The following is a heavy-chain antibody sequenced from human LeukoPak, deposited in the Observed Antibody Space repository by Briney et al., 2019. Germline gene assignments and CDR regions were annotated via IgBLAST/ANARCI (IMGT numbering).Heavy chain of an antibody. CDR1: GGSFSGYY. V-gene: IGHV4-34*01. CDR2: INHSGST. D-gene: IGHD4-17*01. CDR3: ARSTLSRGGDY. Sequence: PSETLSLTCAVYGGSFSGYYWSWIRQPPGKGLEWIGEINHSGSTNYNPSLKSRVTISVDTSKNQFSLKLSSVTAADTAVYYCARSTLSRGGDYWGQGTLVTVSS. J-gene: IGHJ4*02.